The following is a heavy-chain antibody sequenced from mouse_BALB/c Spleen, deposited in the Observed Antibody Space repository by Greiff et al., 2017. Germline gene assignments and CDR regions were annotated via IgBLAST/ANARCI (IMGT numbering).Heavy chain of an antibody. CDR1: GFTFSSYA. Sequence: EVQRVESGGGLVKPGGSLKLSCAASGFTFSSYAMSWVRQSPEKRLEWVAEISSGGSYTYYPDTVTGRFTISRDNAKNTLYLEMSSLRSEDTAMYYCARDDGYYEVFAYWGQGTLVTVSA. J-gene: IGHJ3*01. CDR3: ARDDGYYEVFAY. D-gene: IGHD2-3*01. CDR2: ISSGGSYT. V-gene: IGHV5-9-4*01.